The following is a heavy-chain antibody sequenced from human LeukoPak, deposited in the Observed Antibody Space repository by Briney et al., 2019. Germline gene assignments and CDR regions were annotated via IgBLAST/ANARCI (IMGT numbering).Heavy chain of an antibody. CDR1: GFSFTSYN. D-gene: IGHD2-15*01. CDR2: ISYDGNIK. Sequence: PGTSLRLSCAASGFSFTSYNFHWVRQAPGKGLQWLGFISYDGNIKYEDSVKGRFTISRDNSKNTLYLQMNSLRAEDTAVYYCAKDIRYFGYCSGGSCRYTFDYWGQGTLVTVSS. J-gene: IGHJ4*02. V-gene: IGHV3-30*18. CDR3: AKDIRYFGYCSGGSCRYTFDY.